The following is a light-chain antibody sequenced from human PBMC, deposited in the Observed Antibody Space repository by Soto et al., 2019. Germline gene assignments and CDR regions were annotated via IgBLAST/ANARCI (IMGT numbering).Light chain of an antibody. J-gene: IGKJ1*01. CDR3: QQYYSTRT. Sequence: DIVMTQSPDSLAVSLGERATINCKSSQSVLYSSNNKNYLAWYQQQPGQPPKLLIYWASTRESGVPARFSGSGSGTDFTLTISSLQAEDVAVYYCQQYYSTRTFGQGTKVEIK. CDR2: WAS. V-gene: IGKV4-1*01. CDR1: QSVLYSSNNKNY.